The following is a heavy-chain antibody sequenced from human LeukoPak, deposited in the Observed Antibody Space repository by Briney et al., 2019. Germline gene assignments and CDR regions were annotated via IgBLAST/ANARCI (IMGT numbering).Heavy chain of an antibody. J-gene: IGHJ4*02. V-gene: IGHV4-30-4*01. CDR2: IFYSGSA. Sequence: SQTLSLTCTVSGGSISSDYYYWSWIRQPPGKGLEWIGYIFYSGSAYYNPSLKSRVTISVDTSKNQFSLRLNSVTAADTAVYYCARGDLAVAGSDYWGQGTLVTVSS. D-gene: IGHD6-19*01. CDR3: ARGDLAVAGSDY. CDR1: GGSISSDYYY.